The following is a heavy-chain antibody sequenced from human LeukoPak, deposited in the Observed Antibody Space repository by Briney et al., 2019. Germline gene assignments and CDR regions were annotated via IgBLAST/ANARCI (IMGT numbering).Heavy chain of an antibody. CDR2: ISYDGSNK. Sequence: GGSLRLSCAASGFTVSSNYMSWVRQAPGKGLEWVAVISYDGSNKYYADSVKGRFTISRDNSKNTLYLQMNSLRAEDTAVYYCARDPGYSYGYGDYFDYWGQGTLVTVSS. J-gene: IGHJ4*02. CDR1: GFTVSSNY. V-gene: IGHV3-30-3*01. D-gene: IGHD5-18*01. CDR3: ARDPGYSYGYGDYFDY.